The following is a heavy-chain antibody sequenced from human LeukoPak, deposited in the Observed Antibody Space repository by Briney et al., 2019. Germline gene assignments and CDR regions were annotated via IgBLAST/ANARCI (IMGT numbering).Heavy chain of an antibody. Sequence: ASVKVSCKASGYTFTGYYMHWVRQAPGQGLEWMGWINPNSGGTNYAQKFQGRVTMTRDTSISTAYMELSRLRSDDTAVYYCARSRIAAAGRRFDYWGQGTLVTVSS. V-gene: IGHV1-2*02. D-gene: IGHD6-13*01. CDR1: GYTFTGYY. CDR3: ARSRIAAAGRRFDY. J-gene: IGHJ4*02. CDR2: INPNSGGT.